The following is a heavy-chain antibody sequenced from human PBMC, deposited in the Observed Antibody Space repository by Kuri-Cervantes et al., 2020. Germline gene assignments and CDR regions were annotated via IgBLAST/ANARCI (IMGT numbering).Heavy chain of an antibody. D-gene: IGHD3-22*01. J-gene: IGHJ4*02. V-gene: IGHV3-30-3*01. CDR3: AKAGYYYDSSGYYPGRY. CDR1: GFTFSRYA. Sequence: GESLKISCAASGFTFSRYAMHWVRQAPGKGLEWVAVIAYDGSDDYYADSVKGRFTISRDNSKNTLYLQMNSLRAEDTAVYYCAKAGYYYDSSGYYPGRYWGQGTLVTVSS. CDR2: IAYDGSDD.